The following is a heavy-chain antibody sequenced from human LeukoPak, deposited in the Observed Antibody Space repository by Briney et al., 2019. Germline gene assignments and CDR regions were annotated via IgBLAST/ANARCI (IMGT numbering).Heavy chain of an antibody. Sequence: PSETLSLTCAVYGGSFSGYYWSWIRQPPGKGLEWIGEISHSGSTYYNPSLKSRVTVSVDTSKSQFSLKLNSVTAADTAVYYCARGGLDTRRGGYFDYWGQGTLVTVSS. D-gene: IGHD5-18*01. J-gene: IGHJ4*02. CDR1: GGSFSGYY. CDR3: ARGGLDTRRGGYFDY. CDR2: ISHSGST. V-gene: IGHV4-34*01.